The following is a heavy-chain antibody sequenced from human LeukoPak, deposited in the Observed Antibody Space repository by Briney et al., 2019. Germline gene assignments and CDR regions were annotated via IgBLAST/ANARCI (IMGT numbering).Heavy chain of an antibody. V-gene: IGHV4-59*12. CDR1: GGSISSSY. Sequence: PSETLSLTCTVSGGSISSSYWSWIRQPPAKGLEWIGYFYYSGTINYNPSLKSRVTMSVDTSKNHFSLKLSSVTAADTAVYYCARRAGSYAFDIWGQGTMVTVSS. J-gene: IGHJ3*02. CDR2: FYYSGTI. CDR3: ARRAGSYAFDI. D-gene: IGHD3-10*01.